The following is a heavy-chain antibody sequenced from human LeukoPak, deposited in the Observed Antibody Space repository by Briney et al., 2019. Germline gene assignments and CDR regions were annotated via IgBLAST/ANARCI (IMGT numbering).Heavy chain of an antibody. CDR1: GGSISEYY. J-gene: IGHJ4*02. V-gene: IGHV4-59*01. CDR3: ARDRAAFYYASGLAY. CDR2: IYERGGT. D-gene: IGHD3-10*01. Sequence: PSETLSLTCTVSGGSISEYYWSWIRQSPGKGLEGSGYIYERGGTNYNPSLRSRVTISLDTSKTQGSLKVTSLTAADTAVYYCARDRAAFYYASGLAYWGQGIPVTVSS.